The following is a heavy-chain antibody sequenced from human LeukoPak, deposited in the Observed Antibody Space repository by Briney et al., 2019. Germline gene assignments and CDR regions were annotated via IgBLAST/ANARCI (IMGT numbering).Heavy chain of an antibody. CDR3: ARASRYYYGSGSYYNPPDY. CDR2: INHSGST. J-gene: IGHJ4*02. Sequence: SESLSLTCAVYGGSFSGYYWSWIRQPPGKGLEWIGEINHSGSTTYNPSLKSRVTISVDTSKNQFSLKLSSVTAADTAVYYCARASRYYYGSGSYYNPPDYWGQGTLVTVSS. D-gene: IGHD3-10*01. V-gene: IGHV4-34*01. CDR1: GGSFSGYY.